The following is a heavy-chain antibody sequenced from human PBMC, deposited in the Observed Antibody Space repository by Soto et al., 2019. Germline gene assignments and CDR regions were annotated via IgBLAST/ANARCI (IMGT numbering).Heavy chain of an antibody. D-gene: IGHD3-16*01. V-gene: IGHV3-30*19. Sequence: QLQLVESGGGVVQPGTSLRLSCTASGFMFKSYVMHWVRQAPGKGLEWVALTSYDGNNKYYGDSVKGRFTVSRDNSKNTLHLQMXSLRPEDTALYYCARWGTTGGFDLWGQGTLVSVSS. CDR2: TSYDGNNK. J-gene: IGHJ4*02. CDR3: ARWGTTGGFDL. CDR1: GFMFKSYV.